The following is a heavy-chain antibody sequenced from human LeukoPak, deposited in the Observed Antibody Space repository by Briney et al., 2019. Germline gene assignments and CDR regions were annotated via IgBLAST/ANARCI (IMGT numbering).Heavy chain of an antibody. CDR2: IKQDEREK. Sequence: GGSLRLSCAASGFTFSSYWMSWVRQAPGKGLEWVANIKQDEREKYVDSLKGRFTISRDNAKNSLYLQMNSLRAEDTAVYYCARDKIEGPTKLDYWGQGILVTVSS. CDR1: GFTFSSYW. CDR3: ARDKIEGPTKLDY. J-gene: IGHJ4*02. D-gene: IGHD1-1*01. V-gene: IGHV3-7*01.